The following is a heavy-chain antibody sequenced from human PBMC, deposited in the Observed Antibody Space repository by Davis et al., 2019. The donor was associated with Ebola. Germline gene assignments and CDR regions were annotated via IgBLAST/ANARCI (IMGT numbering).Heavy chain of an antibody. Sequence: SETLSLTCTVSGGSISSSSYYWGWIRQPPGKGLEWIGSIYHSGSTHYNPSLKSRVTLSVDTSKSQFSLKLNSVTAADTAVYFCAREEAGYNSNWPSYYADYWGQGTLVTVS. CDR3: AREEAGYNSNWPSYYADY. D-gene: IGHD6-13*01. V-gene: IGHV4-39*07. J-gene: IGHJ4*02. CDR2: IYHSGST. CDR1: GGSISSSSYY.